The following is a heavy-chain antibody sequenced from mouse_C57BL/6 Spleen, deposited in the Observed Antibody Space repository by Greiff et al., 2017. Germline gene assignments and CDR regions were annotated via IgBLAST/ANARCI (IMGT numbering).Heavy chain of an antibody. CDR1: GYTFTSYW. CDR3: ARGPNGDY. CDR2: IDPSDSYT. V-gene: IGHV1-69*01. D-gene: IGHD4-1*01. Sequence: QVQLQQPGAELVMPGASVKLSCKASGYTFTSYWMHWVKQRPGQGLEWIGEIDPSDSYTNYNQKFKGKSTLTVDKSSSTAYMQLSSLTSEDSAVYYCARGPNGDYWGQGTTLTVSS. J-gene: IGHJ2*01.